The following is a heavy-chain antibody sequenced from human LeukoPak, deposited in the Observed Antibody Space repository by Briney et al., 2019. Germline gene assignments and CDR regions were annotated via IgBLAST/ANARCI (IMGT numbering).Heavy chain of an antibody. Sequence: GGSLRLSCAASGFSVSTKYMSWGRQAPGKGLDGVSIINVGGDTYYADSVKGRFTISRDTSKNTVYLQMNSLRAEDTAVYYCAKPYYGSGSYYGFNYYAFDYWGQGTLVTVSS. CDR1: GFSVSTKY. V-gene: IGHV3-53*01. CDR2: INVGGDT. CDR3: AKPYYGSGSYYGFNYYAFDY. J-gene: IGHJ4*02. D-gene: IGHD3-10*01.